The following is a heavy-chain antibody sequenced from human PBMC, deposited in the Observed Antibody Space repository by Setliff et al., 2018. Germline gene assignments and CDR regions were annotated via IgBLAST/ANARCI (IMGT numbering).Heavy chain of an antibody. D-gene: IGHD6-13*01. CDR3: ARSMQQLVRRYFDY. CDR1: GFTFSNAW. Sequence: GGSLRLSCAASGFTFSNAWMSWVRQAPGKGLEWISYISSSSSTIYYADSVKGRFTISRDNAKNSLYLQMNSLRAEDTAVYYCARSMQQLVRRYFDYWGQGTLVTVSS. V-gene: IGHV3-48*04. J-gene: IGHJ4*02. CDR2: ISSSSSTI.